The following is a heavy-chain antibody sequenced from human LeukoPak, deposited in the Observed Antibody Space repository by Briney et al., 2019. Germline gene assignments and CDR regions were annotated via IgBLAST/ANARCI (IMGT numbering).Heavy chain of an antibody. Sequence: ASVKVSCTAPGYTFSGSFMHWVRQAPGQGLEWMGWIKPNSAGTRYAQKFQGRVTMTRDTSINTAYLEFYSLRSEDTAVYYCARGDFEPAAAIDYWGQGTLVTVSS. CDR3: ARGDFEPAAAIDY. CDR2: IKPNSAGT. J-gene: IGHJ4*02. V-gene: IGHV1-2*02. D-gene: IGHD2-2*01. CDR1: GYTFSGSF.